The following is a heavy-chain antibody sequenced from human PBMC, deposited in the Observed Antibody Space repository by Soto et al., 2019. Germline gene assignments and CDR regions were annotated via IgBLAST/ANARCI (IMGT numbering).Heavy chain of an antibody. CDR1: GYTFTSYG. CDR3: ARGGDSSSWYIIHYYYGMDV. V-gene: IGHV1-18*01. D-gene: IGHD6-13*01. J-gene: IGHJ6*02. Sequence: ASVKVSFKASGYTFTSYGVSWVRQAPGQGLEWMGWISAYNGNTNYAQKPQGRVTMTTDTPTSTAYMELRSLRSDDTAVYYCARGGDSSSWYIIHYYYGMDVWGQGTTVTVSS. CDR2: ISAYNGNT.